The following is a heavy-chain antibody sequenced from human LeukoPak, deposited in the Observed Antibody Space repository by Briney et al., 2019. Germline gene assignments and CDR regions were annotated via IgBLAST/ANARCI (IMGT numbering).Heavy chain of an antibody. Sequence: ASVEVSCKASGYTFTSYYMHWVRQAPGQGLEWMGIINPSGGSTSYAQKFQGRVTMTRDTSTSTVYMELSSLRSEDTAVYYCARDQFFARLVDTAMVHRGGFDYWGQGTLVTVSS. CDR1: GYTFTSYY. D-gene: IGHD5-18*01. CDR3: ARDQFFARLVDTAMVHRGGFDY. CDR2: INPSGGST. V-gene: IGHV1-46*01. J-gene: IGHJ4*02.